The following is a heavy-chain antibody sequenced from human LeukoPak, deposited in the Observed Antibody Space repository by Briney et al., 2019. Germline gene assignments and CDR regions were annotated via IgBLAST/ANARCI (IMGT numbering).Heavy chain of an antibody. Sequence: SETLSLTCAVYGVSFSGYYWSWIRQPPGKGLEWIGDINHSGSTNYNPSLKSRVTMSVDTSKNQFSLKLSSVTAADTAVYYCARRASVAATLDYWGRGTLVTVSS. D-gene: IGHD2-15*01. CDR2: INHSGST. J-gene: IGHJ4*02. CDR3: ARRASVAATLDY. CDR1: GVSFSGYY. V-gene: IGHV4-34*01.